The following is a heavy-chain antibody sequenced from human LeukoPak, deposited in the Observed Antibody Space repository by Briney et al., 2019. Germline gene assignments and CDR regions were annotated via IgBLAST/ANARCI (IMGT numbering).Heavy chain of an antibody. V-gene: IGHV1-69*13. CDR1: GGTFSSYA. Sequence: GASVKVSCKASGGTFSSYAIRWVRPAPGQGLAWMGGIIPIFGTANYAQKFQGRVTITADESTSTAYMELSSLRSEDTAVYYCARVADTAVFYMDVWGKGTTVTVSS. D-gene: IGHD5-18*01. CDR3: ARVADTAVFYMDV. J-gene: IGHJ6*03. CDR2: IIPIFGTA.